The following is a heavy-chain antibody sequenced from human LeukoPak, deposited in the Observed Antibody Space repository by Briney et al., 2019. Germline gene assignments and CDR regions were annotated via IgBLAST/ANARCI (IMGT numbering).Heavy chain of an antibody. V-gene: IGHV4-59*01. CDR2: IYYSGST. Sequence: SETLSLTCTVSGGSISSYYWSWLRQPPGKGLEWVGYIYYSGSTNYNPSLKSRVTISVDTSKNQFSLKLSSVTAADTAVYYCAKENLRVHDAFDIWGQGTMVTVSS. CDR1: GGSISSYY. J-gene: IGHJ3*02. CDR3: AKENLRVHDAFDI. D-gene: IGHD5/OR15-5a*01.